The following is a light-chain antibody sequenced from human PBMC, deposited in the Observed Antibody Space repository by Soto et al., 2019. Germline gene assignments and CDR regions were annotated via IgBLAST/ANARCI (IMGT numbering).Light chain of an antibody. CDR2: DAS. V-gene: IGKV3-20*01. J-gene: IGKJ4*01. CDR3: QTYSSSPPT. CDR1: QSVRSNY. Sequence: EIVLTQSPDTLSLSPGERATLSCRASQSVRSNYLAWYQQKPGQAPRFLIYDASSRATGIPDRFSGSGSGTDFTLTISRLEPEDFAVYYSQTYSSSPPTFDGGTKVDIK.